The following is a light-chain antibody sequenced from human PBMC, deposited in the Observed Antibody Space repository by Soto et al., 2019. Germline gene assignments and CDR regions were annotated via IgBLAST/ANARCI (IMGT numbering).Light chain of an antibody. Sequence: DIVLTQTPLSSPVTLGQPASISCTSSQSLVHTDGKTYLSWLQQRPGQPPRLLIYQISDRLSGVPDRFTGSGAGPDFTLKISRVEAEDVGTYYCMQATRFPFTFGGGTKVEIK. V-gene: IGKV2-24*01. CDR2: QIS. J-gene: IGKJ4*01. CDR3: MQATRFPFT. CDR1: QSLVHTDGKTY.